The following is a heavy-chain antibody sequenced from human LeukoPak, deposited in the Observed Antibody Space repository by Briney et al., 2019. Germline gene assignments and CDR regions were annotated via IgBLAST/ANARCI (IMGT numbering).Heavy chain of an antibody. D-gene: IGHD2/OR15-2a*01. CDR3: ARHVKGWFDP. Sequence: GSLRLSCAASGFTFSSYSMNWVRQPPGKGLEWIGSIYYSGSTYYNPSLKSRVTISVDTSKNQFSLKLSSVTAADTAVYYCARHVKGWFDPWGQGTLVTVSS. CDR1: GFTFSSYSMN. V-gene: IGHV4-39*01. CDR2: IYYSGST. J-gene: IGHJ5*02.